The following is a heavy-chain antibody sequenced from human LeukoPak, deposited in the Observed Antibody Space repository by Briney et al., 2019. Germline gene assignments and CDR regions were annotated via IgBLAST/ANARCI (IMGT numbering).Heavy chain of an antibody. CDR2: IIPIFGTA. V-gene: IGHV1-69*13. J-gene: IGHJ4*02. D-gene: IGHD6-13*01. CDR3: ARGDERYSSSWTPLGY. CDR1: GGTFSSYA. Sequence: ASVKVSCKASGGTFSSYAISWVRQAPGQGLEWMGGIIPIFGTANYAQKFQGRVTITADESTSTAYMELSSLRSEDTAVYYCARGDERYSSSWTPLGYWGQGTLVTVSS.